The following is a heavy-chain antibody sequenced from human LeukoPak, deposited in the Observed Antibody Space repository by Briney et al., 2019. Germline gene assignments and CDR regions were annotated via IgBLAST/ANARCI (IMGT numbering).Heavy chain of an antibody. CDR2: IYYSGST. J-gene: IGHJ4*02. CDR1: GGSISSSSYY. CDR3: ARDVAGGSSEFDY. Sequence: KPSETLSLTCTVSGGSISSSSYYWGWIRQPPGKGLEWIGSIYYSGSTYYNPSLKSRVTISVDTSKNQFSLKLSSVTAADAAVYYCARDVAGGSSEFDYWGQGTLVTVSS. D-gene: IGHD1-26*01. V-gene: IGHV4-39*07.